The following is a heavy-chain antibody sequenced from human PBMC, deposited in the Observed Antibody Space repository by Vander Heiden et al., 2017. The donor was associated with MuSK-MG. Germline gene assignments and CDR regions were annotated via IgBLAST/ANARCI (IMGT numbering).Heavy chain of an antibody. CDR3: ARDHDYGDYDAFDI. CDR1: GFTFSSYG. Sequence: QVQLVESGGGVVQPGRSLRLSCAASGFTFSSYGMHWVRQAPGKGLEWVAVIWYDGSNKYYADSVKGRFTISRDNSKNTLYLQMNSLRAEDTAVYYCARDHDYGDYDAFDIWGQGTIVTVSS. CDR2: IWYDGSNK. V-gene: IGHV3-33*01. D-gene: IGHD4-17*01. J-gene: IGHJ3*02.